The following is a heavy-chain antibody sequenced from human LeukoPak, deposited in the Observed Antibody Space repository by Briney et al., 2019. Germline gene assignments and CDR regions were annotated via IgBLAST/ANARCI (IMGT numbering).Heavy chain of an antibody. D-gene: IGHD3-22*01. Sequence: SETLSLTCTVSGGSISSSSYYWGWIRQPPGKGLEWIGSIYYSGSTYYNPSLKSRVTISVDTSKNQFSLKLSSVTAADTAVYYCARSKVVVVINRPDAFDIWGQGTMVTVSS. V-gene: IGHV4-39*07. J-gene: IGHJ3*02. CDR2: IYYSGST. CDR1: GGSISSSSYY. CDR3: ARSKVVVVINRPDAFDI.